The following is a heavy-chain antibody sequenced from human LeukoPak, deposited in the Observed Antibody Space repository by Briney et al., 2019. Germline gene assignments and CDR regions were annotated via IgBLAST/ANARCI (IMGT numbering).Heavy chain of an antibody. CDR1: GFSFSSYW. J-gene: IGHJ4*02. D-gene: IGHD5-18*01. CDR3: AREGYISGYGVIDY. V-gene: IGHV3-7*01. CDR2: IKRDGSEK. Sequence: PGGSLRLSCAASGFSFSSYWMGWVRQAPGKGVDWVANIKRDGSEKYYVDSVKGRFTISRDNAKSSLYLQMNSLRAEDTAVYYCAREGYISGYGVIDYWGQGTLVTVSS.